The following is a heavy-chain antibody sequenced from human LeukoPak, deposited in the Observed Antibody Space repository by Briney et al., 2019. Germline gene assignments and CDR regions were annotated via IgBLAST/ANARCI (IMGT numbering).Heavy chain of an antibody. CDR2: ISSSSSYI. V-gene: IGHV3-21*01. CDR1: GFTFSSYS. J-gene: IGHJ6*02. CDR3: ARGAVGSSGLGMDV. D-gene: IGHD3-22*01. Sequence: GGSLRLSCAASGFTFSSYSMNWVRQAPGKGLEWVSSISSSSSYIYYADSVKGRFTISRDNAKNSLYLQMNSLRAEDTAVYFCARGAVGSSGLGMDVWGQGTTVTVSS.